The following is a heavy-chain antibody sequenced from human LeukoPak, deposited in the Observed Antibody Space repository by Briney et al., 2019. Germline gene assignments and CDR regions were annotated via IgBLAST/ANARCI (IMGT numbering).Heavy chain of an antibody. CDR2: INSDGSST. D-gene: IGHD2-15*01. J-gene: IGHJ5*02. CDR3: ASPGGYCSGGSCYHDNWFDP. Sequence: PGGSLRLSCAASGFTFSSYWMHWVRQAPGKGLVWVSRINSDGSSTSYADSVKGRFTISRDNAKNTLYLQMNSLRAEDTAVYYCASPGGYCSGGSCYHDNWFDPWGQGTLVTVSS. V-gene: IGHV3-74*01. CDR1: GFTFSSYW.